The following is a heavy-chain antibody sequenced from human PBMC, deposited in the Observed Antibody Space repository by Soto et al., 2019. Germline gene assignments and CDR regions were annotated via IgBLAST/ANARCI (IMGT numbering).Heavy chain of an antibody. CDR2: TTPTCGVA. CDR1: GYTFTGYY. CDR3: GRGMVYALYNCFDP. D-gene: IGHD2-8*01. V-gene: IGHV1-2*02. J-gene: IGHJ5*02. Sequence: ASVKVSGKASGYTFTGYYMHWVRQAPGQVLEWMGWTTPTCGVASYAQRIRGAVTVTRDSSISTAYMALSGLSSDDTAVSYRGRGMVYALYNCFDPWGDGTLVPV.